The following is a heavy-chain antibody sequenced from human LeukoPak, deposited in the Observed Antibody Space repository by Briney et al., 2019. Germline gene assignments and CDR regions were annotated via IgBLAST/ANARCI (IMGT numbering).Heavy chain of an antibody. CDR1: GFTFSSYV. V-gene: IGHV3-30*01. D-gene: IGHD1-1*01. CDR2: ISDDGSNK. J-gene: IGHJ6*03. CDR3: ARDQGWKTFSYYMDV. Sequence: GESLRLSCAASGFTFSSYVMYWARQAPGKGLEGVAVISDDGSNKFYADSVKGRSTISRDSSKNTLYLQLNSLRVEDTAVYYCARDQGWKTFSYYMDVWGKGTTVTVSS.